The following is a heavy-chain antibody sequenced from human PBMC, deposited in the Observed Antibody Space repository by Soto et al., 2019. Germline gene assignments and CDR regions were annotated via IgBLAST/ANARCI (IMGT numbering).Heavy chain of an antibody. J-gene: IGHJ3*02. CDR1: GGSISSGGYY. Sequence: QVQLQESGPGLVKPSQTLSLTYTVSGGSISSGGYYWSWIRQHPGKGLEWIGYICYSGSTYYNPSLKSRVTISVDTSKNQFSLKLSSVTAADTAVYYCARGRGRWLRSMSFDIWGQGTMVTVSS. CDR2: ICYSGST. CDR3: ARGRGRWLRSMSFDI. V-gene: IGHV4-31*03. D-gene: IGHD5-12*01.